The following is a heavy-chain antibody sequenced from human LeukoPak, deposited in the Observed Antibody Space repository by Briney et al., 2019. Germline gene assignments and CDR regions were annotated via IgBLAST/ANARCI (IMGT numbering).Heavy chain of an antibody. CDR3: AKGPARYCSGGSCYGDY. CDR2: ISYDGSNK. V-gene: IGHV3-30*18. CDR1: GFTVSSNY. D-gene: IGHD2-15*01. Sequence: QSGGSLRLSCAASGFTVSSNYMSWVRQAPGKGLEWVAVISYDGSNKYYADSVKGRFTISRDNSKNTLYLQMDSLRAEDTAIYYCAKGPARYCSGGSCYGDYWGQGTLVTVSS. J-gene: IGHJ4*02.